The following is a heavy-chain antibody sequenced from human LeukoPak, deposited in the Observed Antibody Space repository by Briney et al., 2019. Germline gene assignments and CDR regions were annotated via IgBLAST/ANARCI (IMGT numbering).Heavy chain of an antibody. J-gene: IGHJ3*02. CDR1: GGSISSGGYY. CDR2: IYYSGST. CDR3: ARVSRHPHLGGGGSDAFDI. Sequence: SQTLSLTCTVSGGSISSGGYYWSWIRQHPGKGLEWTGYIYYSGSTYYNPSLKSRLTISVDTSKNQFSLKLSSVTAADTAVYYCARVSRHPHLGGGGSDAFDIWGQGTMVTVSS. V-gene: IGHV4-31*03. D-gene: IGHD3-16*01.